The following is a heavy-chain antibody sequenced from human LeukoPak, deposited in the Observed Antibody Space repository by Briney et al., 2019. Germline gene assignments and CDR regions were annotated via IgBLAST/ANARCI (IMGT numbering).Heavy chain of an antibody. V-gene: IGHV1-8*01. CDR2: MNPNSGNT. CDR1: GYTFTSYD. CDR3: ASSPSGSYYQFDY. J-gene: IGHJ4*02. D-gene: IGHD1-26*01. Sequence: ASVKVSCKASGYTFTSYDINWVRQATGQGLEWMGWMNPNSGNTGYAQKFQGRVTMTRNTSISTAYMELSSPRSEDTAVYYCASSPSGSYYQFDYWGQGTLVTVSS.